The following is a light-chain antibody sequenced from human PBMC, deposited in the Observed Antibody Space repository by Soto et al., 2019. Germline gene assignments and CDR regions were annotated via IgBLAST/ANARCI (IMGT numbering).Light chain of an antibody. CDR2: GAS. J-gene: IGKJ1*01. Sequence: DSVLTQSQCTLSLSPGERSTLSCRASQTVSSSSLAWYQQKNGQAPRLXIYGASSRATGIPDRFTGSGYGTDFNLTISRLETEDFAVYYCQQYGSSRQTFGQGTKVDIK. CDR1: QTVSSSS. V-gene: IGKV3-20*01. CDR3: QQYGSSRQT.